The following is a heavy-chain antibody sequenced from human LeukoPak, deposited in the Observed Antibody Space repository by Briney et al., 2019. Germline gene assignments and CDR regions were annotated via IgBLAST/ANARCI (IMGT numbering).Heavy chain of an antibody. Sequence: GGSLRLSCAASGFTFSSYGMHWVRQAPGKGLEWVAVISYDGSNKYYADSVKGRFTISRDYSKNTLYLQMNSLRAEDTAVYYCAKDRKGYSYDWGQGTLVTVSS. CDR2: ISYDGSNK. CDR1: GFTFSSYG. V-gene: IGHV3-30*18. J-gene: IGHJ4*02. D-gene: IGHD5-18*01. CDR3: AKDRKGYSYD.